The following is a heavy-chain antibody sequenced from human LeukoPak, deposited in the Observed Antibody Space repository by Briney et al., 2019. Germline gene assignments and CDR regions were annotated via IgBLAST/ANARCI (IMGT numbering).Heavy chain of an antibody. CDR1: GVRPSDYW. Sequence: TPRLSRAPSGVRPSDYWMNCVCQAPGKGLEWVANIKQDVSEEFYVDSVEGRFTVSRDNAKNSLHLHMNSLRPEDTPVFNVARDRQVGAPRVRFDPWGQGTLVTVSS. V-gene: IGHV3-7*01. J-gene: IGHJ5*02. CDR3: ARDRQVGAPRVRFDP. D-gene: IGHD1-26*01. CDR2: IKQDVSEE.